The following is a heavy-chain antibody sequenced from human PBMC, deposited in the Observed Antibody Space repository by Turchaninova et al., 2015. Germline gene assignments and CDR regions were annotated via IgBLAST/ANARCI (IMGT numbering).Heavy chain of an antibody. J-gene: IGHJ4*02. V-gene: IGHV4-34*01. CDR3: ARGYRLDY. CDR2: INHSGST. CDR1: GGSFSGFY. Sequence: QVPLQQWGAGLLKPSETLSLTCAGYGGSFSGFYWTWIRQPPGKGREWIGEINHSGSTNYNPSLKSRVTISVDTSKSQFSLKVTSVTAADTAVYYCARGYRLDYWGLGTLVTVSS.